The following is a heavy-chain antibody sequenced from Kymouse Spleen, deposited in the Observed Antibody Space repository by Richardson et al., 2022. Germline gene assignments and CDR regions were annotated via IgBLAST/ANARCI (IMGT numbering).Heavy chain of an antibody. CDR3: ARDGPSEPVLYYYYGMDV. CDR1: GYTFTSYY. CDR2: INPSGGST. Sequence: QVQLVQSGAEVKKPGASVKVSCKASGYTFTSYYMHWVRQAPGQGLEWMGIINPSGGSTSYAQKFQGRVTMTRDTSTSTVYMELSSLRSEDTAVYYCARDGPSEPVLYYYYGMDVWGQGTTVTVSS. V-gene: IGHV1-46*03. D-gene: IGHD4-11,IGHD2-2*02,IGHD2-8*01. J-gene: IGHJ6*02.